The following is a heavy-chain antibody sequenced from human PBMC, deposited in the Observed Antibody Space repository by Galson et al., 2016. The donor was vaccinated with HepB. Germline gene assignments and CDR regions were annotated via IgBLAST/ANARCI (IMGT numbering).Heavy chain of an antibody. CDR1: GFAFSSYS. CDR3: TRSTDRRRYFKY. V-gene: IGHV3-21*01. D-gene: IGHD1-14*01. J-gene: IGHJ1*01. CDR2: ISSTGSFI. Sequence: PLRLSCAASGFAFSSYSLNWVRQAPGQGLEWVASISSTGSFIDYADSVKGRFTISRDNAENSVSLQMTSLRVEDTAVYYCTRSTDRRRYFKYWGLGTLVIVSS.